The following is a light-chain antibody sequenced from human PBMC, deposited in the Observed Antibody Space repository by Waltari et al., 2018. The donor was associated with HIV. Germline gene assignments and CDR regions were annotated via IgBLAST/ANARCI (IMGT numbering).Light chain of an antibody. CDR2: WAS. CDR1: QSVLYSSNNKNY. CDR3: QQYYLTPYS. J-gene: IGKJ2*01. Sequence: DIVMTQSPDSLAVSLGERATINCKSSQSVLYSSNNKNYLACYQKKPEQPPKLLIYWASTREPGVPDRIIGSGSGTDFTLTFGSLQAEDVAVYYCQQYYLTPYSFGQGTRLEI. V-gene: IGKV4-1*01.